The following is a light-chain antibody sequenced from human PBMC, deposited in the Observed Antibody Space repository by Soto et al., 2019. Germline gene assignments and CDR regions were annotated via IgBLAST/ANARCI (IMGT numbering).Light chain of an antibody. CDR1: SSDVGAYNF. J-gene: IGLJ2*01. Sequence: QSALTQPASVSGSPGQSITISCTGTSSDVGAYNFVSWFQQLPGKAPKLMISDVSNRPTGVSNRFSGSKSGNTASLTISGLQAEDEADYYCISYTTSSSLVFGGGTKLTVL. CDR2: DVS. CDR3: ISYTTSSSLV. V-gene: IGLV2-14*03.